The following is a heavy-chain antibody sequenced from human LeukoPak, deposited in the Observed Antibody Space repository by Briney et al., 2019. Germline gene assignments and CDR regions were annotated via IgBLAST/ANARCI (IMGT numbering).Heavy chain of an antibody. CDR1: GYTFSSYT. J-gene: IGHJ6*02. V-gene: IGHV1-69*13. CDR3: ARGRYSSSINSMDV. Sequence: GASVTVSCKASGYTFSSYTISWVRQAPGQGLEWMGGIIPIFGTANYAQKFQGRVTTTADESTSTAYMELSSLRSEDTAVYYCARGRYSSSINSMDVWGQGTTVTVSS. CDR2: IIPIFGTA. D-gene: IGHD6-6*01.